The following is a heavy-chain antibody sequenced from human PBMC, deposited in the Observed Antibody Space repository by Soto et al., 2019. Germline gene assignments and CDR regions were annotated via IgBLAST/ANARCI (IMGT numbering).Heavy chain of an antibody. V-gene: IGHV1-46*02. CDR2: FNPSGGST. Sequence: QVQLVQSGAEVKKPGASVKVSCKASGYTFNSYYIHWVRQAPGQGLEWMGIFNPSGGSTNYPQKLQGRVTLTRDTSTSTVYIELSSLRSEDTAIYYCARGGYDWYFDLWCRGTLVTVSS. D-gene: IGHD5-18*01. J-gene: IGHJ2*01. CDR1: GYTFNSYY. CDR3: ARGGYDWYFDL.